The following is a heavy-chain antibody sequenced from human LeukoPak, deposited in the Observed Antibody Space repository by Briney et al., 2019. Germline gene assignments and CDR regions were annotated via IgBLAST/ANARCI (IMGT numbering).Heavy chain of an antibody. J-gene: IGHJ4*02. CDR3: ATTRESTGFYHGDH. Sequence: GGSLRLSCAASGFTFSNAWMSWVRQAPGKGLEWVGRIKSKTDGGTTDYAAPVKGRFTISRDNSKNTLYLQMNGLRPEDTAVYYCATTRESTGFYHGDHWGQGTLVTVSS. CDR2: IKSKTDGGTT. D-gene: IGHD3-22*01. CDR1: GFTFSNAW. V-gene: IGHV3-15*01.